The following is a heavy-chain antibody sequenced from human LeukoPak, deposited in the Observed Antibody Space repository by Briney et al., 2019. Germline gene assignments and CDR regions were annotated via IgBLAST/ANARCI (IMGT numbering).Heavy chain of an antibody. CDR1: GYSISSGYY. J-gene: IGHJ4*02. Sequence: SETLSLTCTVSGYSISSGYYWGWIRQPPGKGLEWIGSIYHSGSTYYNPSLKSRVTISVDTSKNQFSLKLSSVTAADTAVYYCARDLGEVNSTRSKGDYWGQGTLVTVSS. CDR3: ARDLGEVNSTRSKGDY. CDR2: IYHSGST. D-gene: IGHD2-2*01. V-gene: IGHV4-38-2*02.